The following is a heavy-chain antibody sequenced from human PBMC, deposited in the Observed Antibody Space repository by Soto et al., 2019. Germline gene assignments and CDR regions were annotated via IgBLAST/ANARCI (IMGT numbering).Heavy chain of an antibody. J-gene: IGHJ4*02. CDR2: ISAHTGSS. V-gene: IGHV1-18*01. D-gene: IGHD5-12*01. Sequence: AASVKVSCKASGYTFTSSGMSWVRQAPGQGLEWMGWISAHTGSSEYAQRFQGRVTMTADESTSTAYMELSSLRSEDRAVYYCAAGGRDGYIKWGQGTQVTVSS. CDR3: AAGGRDGYIK. CDR1: GYTFTSSG.